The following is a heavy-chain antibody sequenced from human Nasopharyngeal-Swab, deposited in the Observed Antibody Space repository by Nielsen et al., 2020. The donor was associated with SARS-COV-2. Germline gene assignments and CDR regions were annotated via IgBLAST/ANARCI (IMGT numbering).Heavy chain of an antibody. Sequence: ASVKVSCKASGYTFTSYAMHWVRQAPGQRLEWMGWINAGNGNTKYSQKFQGRVTITRDTSASTAYMELSSLRSEDTAVYYCARVGFSTVATPSWFDPWGQGTLVTVSS. CDR3: ARVGFSTVATPSWFDP. J-gene: IGHJ5*02. V-gene: IGHV1-3*01. CDR2: INAGNGNT. CDR1: GYTFTSYA. D-gene: IGHD4-23*01.